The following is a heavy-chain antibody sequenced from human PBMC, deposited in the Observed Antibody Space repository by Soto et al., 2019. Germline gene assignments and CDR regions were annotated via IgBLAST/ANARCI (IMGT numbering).Heavy chain of an antibody. V-gene: IGHV1-69*06. CDR3: ARDLMAKILGHYYYSGMDV. J-gene: IGHJ6*02. Sequence: SVKVSCKASGGTFSSYAISWVRQAPGQGLEWMGGIIPIFGTANYAQKFQGRVTITADKSTSTAYMELSSLRSEDTAVYYCARDLMAKILGHYYYSGMDVWGQGTTVTVSS. CDR1: GGTFSSYA. D-gene: IGHD5-12*01. CDR2: IIPIFGTA.